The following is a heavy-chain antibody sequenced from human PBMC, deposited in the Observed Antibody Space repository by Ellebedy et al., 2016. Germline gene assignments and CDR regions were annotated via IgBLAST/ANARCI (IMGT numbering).Heavy chain of an antibody. CDR3: SAYSYDYYYYYYMDV. Sequence: LRLPXIVSNGSINSDNYYWSWIRQHPGKGLEWIGYISYSGKTYYNPSLKSRVNISIDTSKNQFSLTLTSVSAADTALYYCSAYSYDYYYYYYMDVWGKGTTVTVSS. J-gene: IGHJ6*03. V-gene: IGHV4-31*06. CDR2: ISYSGKT. CDR1: NGSINSDNYY. D-gene: IGHD3-22*01.